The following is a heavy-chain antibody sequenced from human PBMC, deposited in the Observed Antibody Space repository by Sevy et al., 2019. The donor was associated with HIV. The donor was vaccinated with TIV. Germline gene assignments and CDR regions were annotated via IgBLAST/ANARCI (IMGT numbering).Heavy chain of an antibody. Sequence: GGSLRLSCAASGFTFSSYAMSWVRQAPGKGLEWVSAISGSGGSTYYADSVKGRFTISRDNSKNTLYLQMDSLRAEDTAVYYCAKEMRAYYYDSSGNFDAFDIWGQGTMVTVSS. CDR2: ISGSGGST. CDR1: GFTFSSYA. D-gene: IGHD3-22*01. J-gene: IGHJ3*02. V-gene: IGHV3-23*01. CDR3: AKEMRAYYYDSSGNFDAFDI.